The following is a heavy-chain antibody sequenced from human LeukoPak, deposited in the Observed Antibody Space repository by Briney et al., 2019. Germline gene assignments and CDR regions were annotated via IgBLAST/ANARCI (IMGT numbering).Heavy chain of an antibody. V-gene: IGHV3-11*01. CDR1: GFTFSDHY. CDR2: ISGGGSII. CDR3: ARARCSSTTCPYFDY. D-gene: IGHD2-2*01. J-gene: IGHJ4*02. Sequence: GGPLRLSCAASGFTFSDHYMSWIRQAPGKGLEWVSYISGGGSIIYYADSVKGRFTISRDNGKSSLYLQMTSLRAEDTAVYYCARARCSSTTCPYFDYWGQGTLVTVSS.